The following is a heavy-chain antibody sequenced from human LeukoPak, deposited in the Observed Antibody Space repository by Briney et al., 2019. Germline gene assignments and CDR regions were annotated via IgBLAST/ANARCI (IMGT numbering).Heavy chain of an antibody. CDR1: GFTLGDYG. J-gene: IGHJ3*02. CDR3: VRGHYDSSGSTLFDI. CDR2: INWNGGST. D-gene: IGHD3-22*01. V-gene: IGHV3-20*04. Sequence: GGSLRLSCAASGFTLGDYGMSWVRQAPGKGLEWVSGINWNGGSTGYADSVKGRFTISRDNAKNSLYLQMNSLRAEDTALYYCVRGHYDSSGSTLFDIWGQGTMVTVSS.